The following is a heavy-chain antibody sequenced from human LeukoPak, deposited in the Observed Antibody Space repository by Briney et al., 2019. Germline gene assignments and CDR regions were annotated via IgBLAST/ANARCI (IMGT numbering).Heavy chain of an antibody. CDR3: ARTILVAGTTDYYYMDV. CDR2: INTNTGNP. J-gene: IGHJ6*03. D-gene: IGHD6-19*01. Sequence: ASVKVSCKASGYTFTSYAMNWVRQAPGQGLEWMGWINTNTGNPTYAQGFTGRFVFSLDTSVSTAYLQISSLKAEDTAVYYCARTILVAGTTDYYYMDVWGKGTTAPSP. CDR1: GYTFTSYA. V-gene: IGHV7-4-1*02.